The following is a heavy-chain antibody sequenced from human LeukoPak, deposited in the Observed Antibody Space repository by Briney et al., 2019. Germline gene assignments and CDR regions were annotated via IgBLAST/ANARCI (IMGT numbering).Heavy chain of an antibody. CDR3: ARQYSRQENWFDP. V-gene: IGHV1-2*02. CDR1: GYTFTGYY. D-gene: IGHD6-6*01. J-gene: IGHJ5*02. Sequence: ASVKVSCKASGYTFTGYYMHWVRQAPGQGLEWMGWINPNSGGTNYAQKFQGRVTMTRDTSTSTAYMELSRLRSDDTAVYYCARQYSRQENWFDPWGQGTLVTVSS. CDR2: INPNSGGT.